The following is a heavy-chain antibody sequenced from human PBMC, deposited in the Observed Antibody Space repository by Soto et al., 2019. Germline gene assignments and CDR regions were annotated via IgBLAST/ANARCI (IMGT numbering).Heavy chain of an antibody. CDR3: ARDYSGYNPHYYGMDV. D-gene: IGHD5-12*01. CDR2: IIPILGIA. V-gene: IGHV1-69*08. J-gene: IGHJ6*02. Sequence: QVQLVQSGAEVKKPGSSVKVSCKASGGTFSSYTISWVRQAPGQGLEWMGRIIPILGIANYAQKFQGRVTITPDKSTSTAYMELSSLRSEDTAVDYCARDYSGYNPHYYGMDVWGQGTTVTVSS. CDR1: GGTFSSYT.